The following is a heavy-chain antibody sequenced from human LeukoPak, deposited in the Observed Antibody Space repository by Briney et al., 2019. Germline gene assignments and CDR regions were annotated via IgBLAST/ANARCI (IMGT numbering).Heavy chain of an antibody. D-gene: IGHD6-13*01. CDR1: GYTFTSYA. V-gene: IGHV1-3*03. CDR2: INAGNGNT. CDR3: ARDSGSWYYFDY. Sequence: GASVKVSCKASGYTFTSYAMHWVRQAPGQRLEWMGWINAGNGNTKYSQEFQGRVTITRDTSASTAYMELSSLRSEDMAVYYCARDSGSWYYFDYWGQGTLVTVSS. J-gene: IGHJ4*02.